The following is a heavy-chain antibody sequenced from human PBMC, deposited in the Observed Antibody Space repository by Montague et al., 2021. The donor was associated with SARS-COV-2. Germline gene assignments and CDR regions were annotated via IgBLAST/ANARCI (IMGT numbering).Heavy chain of an antibody. CDR2: ISSSGSTI. J-gene: IGHJ6*02. V-gene: IGHV3-11*01. CDR1: GLPFSDYY. D-gene: IGHD1-26*01. CDR3: ARDDLIVGNTKDYYYGMDV. Sequence: SRRLSCAASGLPFSDYYMSWVRQAPGKGLEWVSHISSSGSTINYADSVKGRFTISRDNAKNSLYLQMNSLRAEDTALYYCARDDLIVGNTKDYYYGMDVWGQGTTVTVSS.